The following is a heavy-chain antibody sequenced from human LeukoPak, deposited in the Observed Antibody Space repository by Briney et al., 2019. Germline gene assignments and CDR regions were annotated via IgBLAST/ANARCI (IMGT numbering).Heavy chain of an antibody. CDR1: GFTFKNYA. Sequence: GGSLRLSCAASGFTFKNYAMSWVRQAPGKGLGWVSAISGSGGSTYYADSVKGRFTISRDNSKNTLYLQMNSLRAEDTAVYYCAKGQSITIFGVVISPWGQGTLVTVSS. CDR2: ISGSGGST. CDR3: AKGQSITIFGVVISP. V-gene: IGHV3-23*01. D-gene: IGHD3-3*01. J-gene: IGHJ5*02.